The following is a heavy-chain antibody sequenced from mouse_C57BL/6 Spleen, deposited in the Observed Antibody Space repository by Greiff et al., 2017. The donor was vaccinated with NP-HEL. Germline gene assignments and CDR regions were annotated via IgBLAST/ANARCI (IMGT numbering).Heavy chain of an antibody. CDR1: GYTFTEYT. Sequence: VQLVESGAELVKPGASVKLSCKASGYTFTEYTIHWVKQRSGQGLEWIGWFYPGSGSIKYNEKFKDKATLTADKSSSTVYMELSRLTSEDSAVYFCARHEEGTYYGSSYPAWFAYWGQGTLVTVSA. V-gene: IGHV1-62-2*01. CDR2: FYPGSGSI. J-gene: IGHJ3*01. CDR3: ARHEEGTYYGSSYPAWFAY. D-gene: IGHD1-1*01.